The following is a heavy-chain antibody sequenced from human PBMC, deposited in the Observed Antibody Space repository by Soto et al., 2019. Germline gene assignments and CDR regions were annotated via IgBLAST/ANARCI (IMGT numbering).Heavy chain of an antibody. CDR1: GYTFATYD. V-gene: IGHV1-8*01. CDR2: MNPYTGNT. D-gene: IGHD3-16*01. Sequence: QVQLVQSGAEVKKPGASVKVSCKASGYTFATYDFAWVRQATGQGLEWMGWMNPYTGNTGYAQAFRGRLTMTRNISITTAYMELSSLTSEDTAVYFCARRLERSGPYYLDSWGQGTLVTVSS. J-gene: IGHJ4*02. CDR3: ARRLERSGPYYLDS.